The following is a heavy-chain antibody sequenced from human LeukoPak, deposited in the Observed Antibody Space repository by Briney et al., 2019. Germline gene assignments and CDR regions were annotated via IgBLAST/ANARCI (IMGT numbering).Heavy chain of an antibody. Sequence: SETLSLTCSVSGGSVSNSGDYWGWIRQPPGKGLEWIGSICYSGSTYYNPSLKSRVTMSVATSKNQFSLKLSSVTAADTAVYYCARHHYAMDVWGQGTTVTVSS. V-gene: IGHV4-39*01. CDR2: ICYSGST. J-gene: IGHJ6*02. CDR1: GGSVSNSGDY. D-gene: IGHD3-16*01. CDR3: ARHHYAMDV.